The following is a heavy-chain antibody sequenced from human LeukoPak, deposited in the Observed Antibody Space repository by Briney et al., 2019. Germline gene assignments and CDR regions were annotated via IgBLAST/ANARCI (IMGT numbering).Heavy chain of an antibody. CDR1: GGSISSYY. Sequence: SETLSLTCTVSGGSISSYYWSWIRQPPGKGLEWIGYIYYSGSTNYNPSLKSRVTISVDTSKNQFSLKLSSVTAADTAMYYCARGGSSSWYLGRAFDIWGQGTMVTVSS. D-gene: IGHD6-13*01. J-gene: IGHJ3*02. CDR2: IYYSGST. V-gene: IGHV4-59*01. CDR3: ARGGSSSWYLGRAFDI.